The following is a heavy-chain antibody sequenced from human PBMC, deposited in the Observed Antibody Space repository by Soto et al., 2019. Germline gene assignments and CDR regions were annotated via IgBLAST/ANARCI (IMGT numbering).Heavy chain of an antibody. J-gene: IGHJ6*01. CDR1: GFIFTNYA. D-gene: IGHD3-10*01. CDR3: EKGFGFGEHYGMDV. CDR2: IGGRGNSA. V-gene: IGHV3-23*01. Sequence: GGSLRLSCAASGFIFTNYAMNWVRQAPGKGLEWVSGIGGRGNSAYYADSVQGRFTISRDNSKNTLYLQVNGLRAEDTAVYYCEKGFGFGEHYGMDVWGPGTTVTVSS.